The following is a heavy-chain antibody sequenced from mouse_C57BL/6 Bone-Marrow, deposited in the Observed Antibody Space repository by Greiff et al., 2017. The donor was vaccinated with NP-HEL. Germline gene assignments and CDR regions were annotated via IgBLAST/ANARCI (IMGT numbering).Heavy chain of an antibody. Sequence: VQLQQSVAELVRPGASVKLSCTASGFNIKNTYMHWVKQRPEQGLEWIGRIDPANGNTKYAPKFQGQATITADTSSNTAYLQLSSLTSEDTAIYYCARGFTTVVAEYYFDYWGQGTTLTVSS. CDR1: GFNIKNTY. D-gene: IGHD1-1*01. J-gene: IGHJ2*01. V-gene: IGHV14-3*01. CDR2: IDPANGNT. CDR3: ARGFTTVVAEYYFDY.